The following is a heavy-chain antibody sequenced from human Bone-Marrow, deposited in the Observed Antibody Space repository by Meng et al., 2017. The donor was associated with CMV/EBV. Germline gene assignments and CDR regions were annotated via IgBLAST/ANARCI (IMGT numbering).Heavy chain of an antibody. CDR2: IYSGGSST. J-gene: IGHJ4*02. CDR3: ARRSRDGYNYDYFDY. D-gene: IGHD5-24*01. Sequence: GESLKISCAASGFTFSSYAMSWVRQAPGKGLEWVSVIYSGGSSTYYADSVKGRFTISRDNAKNSLYLQMNSLRAEDTAVYYCARRSRDGYNYDYFDYWGQGTLVTVPS. V-gene: IGHV3-23*03. CDR1: GFTFSSYA.